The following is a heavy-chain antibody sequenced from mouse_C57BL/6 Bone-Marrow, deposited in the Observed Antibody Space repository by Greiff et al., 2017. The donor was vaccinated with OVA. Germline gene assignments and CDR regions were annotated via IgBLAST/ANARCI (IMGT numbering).Heavy chain of an antibody. CDR3: ARRLGANFDY. D-gene: IGHD3-3*01. J-gene: IGHJ2*01. V-gene: IGHV14-2*01. CDR1: GFTITDYY. CDR2: IDPEDGDT. Sequence: EVQLQESGAELVQPGASVKLSCTASGFTITDYYMHWVKQRPEQGLEWIGRIDPEDGDTKYAPTFQGKATITADTSSTTTYLQLISLPSEDTAVYYCARRLGANFDYWCRGTALTVSS.